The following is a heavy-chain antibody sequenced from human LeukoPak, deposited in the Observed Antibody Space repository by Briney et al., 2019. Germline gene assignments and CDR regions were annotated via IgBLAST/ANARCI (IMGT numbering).Heavy chain of an antibody. J-gene: IGHJ6*03. V-gene: IGHV3-20*04. D-gene: IGHD1-26*01. CDR1: GFTYGDYV. Sequence: GGSLRLSCAASGFTYGDYVMIWVRQPPGKGLEGASGINWNGGSTGYADAVKGRFTISRDNAKNSLYVQMNGLTAEDTAVYYCARDPYSGSYSADVYYYYMVVWGKGTTVTVSS. CDR3: ARDPYSGSYSADVYYYYMVV. CDR2: INWNGGST.